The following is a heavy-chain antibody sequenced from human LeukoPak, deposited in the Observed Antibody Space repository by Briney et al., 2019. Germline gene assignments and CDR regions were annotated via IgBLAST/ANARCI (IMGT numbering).Heavy chain of an antibody. D-gene: IGHD6-19*01. Sequence: GGSLRLSCAASGFTFSSYAMSWVRQAPGNGLEWVSAISGSGGSTYYADSVKGRFTISRDNSKNTLYLQMNSLRAEDTAVYYCAKKRDSSSGWNWFDPWGQGTLVTVSS. V-gene: IGHV3-23*01. CDR3: AKKRDSSSGWNWFDP. CDR2: ISGSGGST. J-gene: IGHJ5*02. CDR1: GFTFSSYA.